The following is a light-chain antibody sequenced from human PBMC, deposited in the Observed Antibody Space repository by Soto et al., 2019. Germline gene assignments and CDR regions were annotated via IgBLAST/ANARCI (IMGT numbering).Light chain of an antibody. J-gene: IGKJ5*01. CDR2: EAS. CDR3: LQGLSPPIT. Sequence: VLTQTPLSLSVTLGQPASISCKSAHSLLHTDGKTYLHWYLQKPGQPTHVLTYEASNRFSGGADMFSSRGSGTVFTTKISRVEAEDVGVYYCLQGLSPPITIGQGTRLE. CDR1: HSLLHTDGKTY. V-gene: IGKV2D-29*01.